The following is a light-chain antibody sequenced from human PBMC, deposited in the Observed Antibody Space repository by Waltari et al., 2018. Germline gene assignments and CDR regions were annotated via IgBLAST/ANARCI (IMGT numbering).Light chain of an antibody. V-gene: IGKV3-11*01. J-gene: IGKJ5*01. CDR2: DAS. Sequence: EIVLTQSPATLSLSPGERATPSCRASQSVRSYVAWYQQKPVQAPRLLIYDASNRATGIPARFSGSGSGTDFTLTISSLEPEDFAVYYCQQRSNWPPITFGQGTRLEIK. CDR1: QSVRSY. CDR3: QQRSNWPPIT.